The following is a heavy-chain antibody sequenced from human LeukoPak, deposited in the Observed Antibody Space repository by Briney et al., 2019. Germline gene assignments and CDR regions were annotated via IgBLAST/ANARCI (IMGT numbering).Heavy chain of an antibody. V-gene: IGHV4-59*01. D-gene: IGHD3-22*01. CDR3: ARGYDSIDY. CDR2: IYYSGST. J-gene: IGHJ4*02. CDR1: GGSISSYY. Sequence: SETLSLTCTVSGGSISSYYWSWIRRPPGKGLEWIGCIYYSGSTNYNPSLKSRVTISVDTSKNQFSLKLRSVTAADTAVYYCARGYDSIDYWGQGTLVTVSS.